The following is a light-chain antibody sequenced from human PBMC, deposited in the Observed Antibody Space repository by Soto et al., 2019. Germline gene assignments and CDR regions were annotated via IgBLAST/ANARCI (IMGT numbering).Light chain of an antibody. CDR3: QQRLNCPGAGLT. J-gene: IGKJ4*01. CDR2: DAS. CDR1: QSVSSY. Sequence: EIVLTQSPATLSLSPGERATLSCRASQSVSSYLAWYQQKPGQAPRLLIYDASNRATGIPARFSGSGPGTYFTLTISSLEPEDFAFYYFQQRLNCPGAGLTFGGGTKVEIK. V-gene: IGKV3-11*01.